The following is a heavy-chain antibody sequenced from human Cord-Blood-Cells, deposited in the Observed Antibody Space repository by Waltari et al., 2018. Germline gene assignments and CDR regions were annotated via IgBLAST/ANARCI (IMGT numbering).Heavy chain of an antibody. CDR2: SIPILGIA. CDR1: GGTCSSYA. Sequence: VQLVQSGAEVKKPGSSVKVSCKASGGTCSSYAISWVRQAPGQGLEWMGRSIPILGIANYAQKFQGRVTITADKSTSTAYMELSSLRSEDTAVYYCARAIAAAGTWAFDIWGQGTMVTVSS. J-gene: IGHJ3*02. V-gene: IGHV1-69*09. CDR3: ARAIAAAGTWAFDI. D-gene: IGHD6-13*01.